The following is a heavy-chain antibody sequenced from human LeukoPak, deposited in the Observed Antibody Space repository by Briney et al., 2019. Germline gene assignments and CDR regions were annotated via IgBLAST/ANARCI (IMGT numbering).Heavy chain of an antibody. J-gene: IGHJ4*02. D-gene: IGHD3-22*01. CDR1: GFTFSNAW. V-gene: IGHV3-15*07. CDR3: TTTGGYDSSGYYFGGRKAYDY. Sequence: GGSLRLSCAASGFTFSNAWMNWVRQAPGKGLEWVGRIKSKTDGGTTDYAATVKGRFTISRDDSKNTPYLQMNSLKTGDTAVYYCTTTGGYDSSGYYFGGRKAYDYWGQGTLVTVSS. CDR2: IKSKTDGGTT.